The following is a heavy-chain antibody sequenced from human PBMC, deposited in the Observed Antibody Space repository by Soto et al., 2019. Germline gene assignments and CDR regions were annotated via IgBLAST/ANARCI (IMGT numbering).Heavy chain of an antibody. D-gene: IGHD2-15*01. J-gene: IGHJ4*02. CDR1: GGSISSGGYY. Sequence: QVQLQESGPGLVKPSQTLSLTCTVSGGSISSGGYYWSWIRQHPGKGLEWIGYIYYSGSTYYNPSLKSRVTSSVDASKNQFSLKLSSVTAADTAVYYCASLCSGGSCYWNFDYWGQGTLVTVSS. CDR3: ASLCSGGSCYWNFDY. V-gene: IGHV4-31*03. CDR2: IYYSGST.